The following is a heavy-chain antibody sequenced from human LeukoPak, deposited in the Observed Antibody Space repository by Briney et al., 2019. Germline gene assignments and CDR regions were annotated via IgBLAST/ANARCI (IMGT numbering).Heavy chain of an antibody. CDR2: INPNSGGT. CDR3: ARVGIAARRDWYLDL. J-gene: IGHJ2*01. V-gene: IGHV1-2*02. D-gene: IGHD6-6*01. CDR1: GYTFTGYY. Sequence: ASVKVSCKASGYTFTGYYMHWVRQAPGQGLEWMGWINPNSGGTNYAQKFQGRVTMTRDTSISTAYMELSRLRSDDTAVYYCARVGIAARRDWYLDLWGRGTLVTVSS.